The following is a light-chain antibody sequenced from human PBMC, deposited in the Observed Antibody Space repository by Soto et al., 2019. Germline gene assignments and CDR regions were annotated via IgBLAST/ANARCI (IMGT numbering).Light chain of an antibody. J-gene: IGKJ5*01. CDR3: QQSDGIPIT. CDR1: QTISRN. V-gene: IGKV1-39*01. CDR2: AAS. Sequence: EIPLTQSLVSLPVSLAAGVPIXCRASQTISRNLNWYQQKPGAAPKLLIYAASNLQSGVPSRFSGSGSGTDFALAISSLQPEDVATYYCQQSDGIPITFGQGTRLEIK.